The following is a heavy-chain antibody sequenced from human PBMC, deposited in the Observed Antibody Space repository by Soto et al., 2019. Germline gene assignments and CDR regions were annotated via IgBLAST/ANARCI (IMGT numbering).Heavy chain of an antibody. CDR3: ARTYYYDSSGYLRPDY. CDR2: ISGSGGST. CDR1: GFTFSSYA. Sequence: GGSLRLSCAASGFTFSSYAMSWVRQAPGKGLEWVPAISGSGGSTYYADSVKGRFTISRDNSKNTLYLQMNSLRAEDTAVYYCARTYYYDSSGYLRPDYWGQGTLVTVSS. D-gene: IGHD3-22*01. J-gene: IGHJ4*02. V-gene: IGHV3-23*01.